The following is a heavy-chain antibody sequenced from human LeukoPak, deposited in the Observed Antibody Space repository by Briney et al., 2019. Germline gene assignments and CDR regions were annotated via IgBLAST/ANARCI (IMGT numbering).Heavy chain of an antibody. V-gene: IGHV4-59*01. J-gene: IGHJ4*02. CDR1: GGSISSYY. Sequence: SETLSLTCTVSGGSISSYYWSWIRQPPGKGLEWIGYIYYSGSTNYNPSLKSRVTISVDTSKNQSSLKLSSVTAADTAVYYCASSRGGTTDFDYWGQGTLVTVSS. CDR3: ASSRGGTTDFDY. D-gene: IGHD2/OR15-2a*01. CDR2: IYYSGST.